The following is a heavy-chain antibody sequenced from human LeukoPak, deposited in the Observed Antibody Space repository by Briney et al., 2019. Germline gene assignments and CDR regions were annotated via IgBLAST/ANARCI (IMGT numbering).Heavy chain of an antibody. Sequence: GGSLRLSCATSGFTFRRYAISWVRQAPGKGLEWVSAISGSGDNTYYADSVKGRFTISRDNSKNTVYLQMNSLRAEDTAVYYCAKDLAYDYLWGSKRSTSYYFDYWGQGTLVTVSS. CDR3: AKDLAYDYLWGSKRSTSYYFDY. V-gene: IGHV3-23*01. D-gene: IGHD3-16*01. CDR2: ISGSGDNT. J-gene: IGHJ4*02. CDR1: GFTFRRYA.